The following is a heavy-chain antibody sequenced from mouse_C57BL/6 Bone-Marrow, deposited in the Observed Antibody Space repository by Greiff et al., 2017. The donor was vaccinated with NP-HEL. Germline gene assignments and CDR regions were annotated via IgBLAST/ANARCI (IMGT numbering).Heavy chain of an antibody. V-gene: IGHV3-6*01. Sequence: EVKLEESGPGLVKPSQSLSLTCSVTGYSITSGYYWNWIRQFPGNKLEWMGYISYDGSNNYNPSLKNRISITRDTSKNQFFLKLNSVTTEDTATYYCARDRGGTGTAYWGQGTLVTVSA. J-gene: IGHJ3*01. CDR3: ARDRGGTGTAY. CDR2: ISYDGSN. D-gene: IGHD4-1*01. CDR1: GYSITSGYY.